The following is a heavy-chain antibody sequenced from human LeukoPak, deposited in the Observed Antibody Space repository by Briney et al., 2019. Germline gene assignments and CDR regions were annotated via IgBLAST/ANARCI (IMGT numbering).Heavy chain of an antibody. D-gene: IGHD3-10*01. V-gene: IGHV3-13*01. Sequence: GGSLRLSCAASGFTFSSYDMHWVRQGTGKGLEWASAIGTTSDTYYPGSVKGRFTISRENAKNSLYLQMNSLRAEDTAVYYCARAVALVRGVNYFDYWGQGTLVTVSS. CDR2: IGTTSDT. CDR1: GFTFSSYD. CDR3: ARAVALVRGVNYFDY. J-gene: IGHJ4*02.